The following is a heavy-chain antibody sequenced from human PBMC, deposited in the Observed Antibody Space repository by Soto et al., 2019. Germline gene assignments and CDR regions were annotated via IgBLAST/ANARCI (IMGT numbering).Heavy chain of an antibody. CDR3: VNMGSYFQPPFDY. D-gene: IGHD1-26*01. CDR1: GFTFSSYG. V-gene: IGHV3-30*18. CDR2: ISYDGSNK. Sequence: QVQLVESGGGVVQPGRSLRLSCAASGFTFSSYGMHWVRQAPGKGLEWVAVISYDGSNKYYADSVKGRFTISRDNSKNTLYLQMNSLRAEDTAVYYCVNMGSYFQPPFDYWGQGTLVTVSS. J-gene: IGHJ4*02.